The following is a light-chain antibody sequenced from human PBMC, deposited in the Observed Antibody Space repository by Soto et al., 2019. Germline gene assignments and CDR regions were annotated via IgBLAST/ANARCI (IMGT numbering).Light chain of an antibody. CDR3: QVWDSGSAHVV. V-gene: IGLV3-21*01. J-gene: IGLJ2*01. CDR1: DIGSKG. CDR2: SDT. Sequence: SYELTQPPSVSVAPGKTASISCGGKDIGSKGVHWYQQKPGQAPVLVIYSDTDLPPVITERFSGSNSATLATLTISRVEAGDEADYYCQVWDSGSAHVVFGGGTKVTVL.